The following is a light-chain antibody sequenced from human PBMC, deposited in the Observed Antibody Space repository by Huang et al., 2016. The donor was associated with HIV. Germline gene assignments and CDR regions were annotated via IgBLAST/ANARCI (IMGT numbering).Light chain of an antibody. CDR3: QQYNKWPPYT. CDR2: GAS. Sequence: VMTQSPATLSVSPGERATLPCRASESILRNLAWYQQRPGQPPRRLIYGASVSPPGIPDRFRGSGSGTEFSLTISSLQSEDFAVYYCQQYNKWPPYTYGQGTKLEIK. V-gene: IGKV3-15*01. CDR1: ESILRN. J-gene: IGKJ2*01.